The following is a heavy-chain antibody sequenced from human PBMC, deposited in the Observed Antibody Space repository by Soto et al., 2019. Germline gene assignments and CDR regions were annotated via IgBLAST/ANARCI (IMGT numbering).Heavy chain of an antibody. CDR1: GFTFSSYG. V-gene: IGHV3-30*03. CDR3: AIDQVPHYGAYAPSFDY. Sequence: PGGSLRLSCAASGFTFSSYGMHWVRQAPGKGLEWVAVISYDGSNKYYADSVKGRFTISRDNSKNTLCLQMNSLRAEDTAVYYCAIDQVPHYGAYAPSFDYWGQGTLVTVSS. J-gene: IGHJ4*02. CDR2: ISYDGSNK. D-gene: IGHD4-17*01.